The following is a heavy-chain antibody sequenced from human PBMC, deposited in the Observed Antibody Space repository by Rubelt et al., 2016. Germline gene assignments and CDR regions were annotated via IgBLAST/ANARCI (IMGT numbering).Heavy chain of an antibody. J-gene: IGHJ4*02. CDR1: GFTVSTNY. V-gene: IGHV3-66*01. CDR2: IYSDGSS. CDR3: AGGRYITSSYYFDQ. Sequence: EVQLVESGGGLVQPGGSLRLSCAASGFTVSTNYMSWVRQAPGKGLEWVSVIYSDGSSYYADSVKGRFTLFRDNSENTLYLQMNSLGVEDTAAYYCAGGRYITSSYYFDQWGQGSLVTVSS. D-gene: IGHD6-6*01.